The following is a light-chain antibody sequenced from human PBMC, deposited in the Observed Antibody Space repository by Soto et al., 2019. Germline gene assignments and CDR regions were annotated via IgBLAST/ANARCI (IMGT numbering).Light chain of an antibody. V-gene: IGKV1-5*03. CDR3: QQYNTFWT. J-gene: IGKJ1*01. CDR2: KAS. CDR1: QSISSW. Sequence: DIQMTQSPSTLSASVGDRVTITCRASQSISSWLAWYQQKPGKAPKLLIYKASGLESGVPSRFSGSGSGKEFTLTINGLQPDDFATYYCQQYNTFWTFGQGTKVDIK.